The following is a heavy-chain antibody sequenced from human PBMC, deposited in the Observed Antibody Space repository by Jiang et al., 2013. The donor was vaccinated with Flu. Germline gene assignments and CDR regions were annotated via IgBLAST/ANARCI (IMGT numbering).Heavy chain of an antibody. CDR2: IPYDRGNK. D-gene: IGHD2/OR15-2a*01. CDR3: AQGSHXYGNLGLDY. J-gene: IGHJ4*02. Sequence: VQLVESGGGVVQPGRSLRLSCAASGFTFSSYAMHWVRQAPGKGLEWVAVIPYDRGNKYYADSVKGRFTISRDNSKNTLYLQMNSLRAEDTAVYYCAQGSHXYGNLGLDYWGQGTLVTVSS. CDR1: GFTFSSYA. V-gene: IGHV3-30*03.